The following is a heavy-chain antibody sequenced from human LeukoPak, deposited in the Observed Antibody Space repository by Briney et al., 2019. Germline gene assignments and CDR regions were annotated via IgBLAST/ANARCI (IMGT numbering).Heavy chain of an antibody. V-gene: IGHV4-38-2*01. CDR3: ARTGCPSHCSGGRLNWFDP. Sequence: SETLSLTCAVCGYSISSRYYWGWIRQPPGKGLEWIGSIYHSGSTYYNPSLKSRVTISVDTSKNQFSLKLSSVTAADTAVYYCARTGCPSHCSGGRLNWFDPWGQGTLVTVSS. D-gene: IGHD2-15*01. J-gene: IGHJ5*02. CDR1: GYSISSRYY. CDR2: IYHSGST.